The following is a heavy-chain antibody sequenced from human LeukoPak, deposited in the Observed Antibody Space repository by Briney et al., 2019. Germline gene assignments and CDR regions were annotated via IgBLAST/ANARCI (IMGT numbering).Heavy chain of an antibody. J-gene: IGHJ4*02. V-gene: IGHV3-21*01. CDR3: ARVLDYYYDSSGLMDY. D-gene: IGHD3-22*01. CDR2: ISSSSSYI. Sequence: GGSLRLSCAASGFTFSSYSMNWVRQAPGKGLEWVSSISSSSSYIYYADSVKGRFTIPRDNAKNSLYLQMNSLRVEDTAVYYCARVLDYYYDSSGLMDYWGQGTLVTVSS. CDR1: GFTFSSYS.